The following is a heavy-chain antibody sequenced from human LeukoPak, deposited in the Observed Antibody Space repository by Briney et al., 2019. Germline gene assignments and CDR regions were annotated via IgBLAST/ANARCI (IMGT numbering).Heavy chain of an antibody. V-gene: IGHV4-34*01. CDR1: GGSFSGYY. J-gene: IGHJ4*02. CDR3: ARSLGVRGVYYFDY. CDR2: INHSGST. Sequence: TSETLSLTCAVYGGSFSGYYWRWIRQPPGKGLEWIGEINHSGSTNNNPSLKSRVTISVDTSKNQFSLKLSSVTAADTAVYYCARSLGVRGVYYFDYWGQGTLVTVSS. D-gene: IGHD3-10*01.